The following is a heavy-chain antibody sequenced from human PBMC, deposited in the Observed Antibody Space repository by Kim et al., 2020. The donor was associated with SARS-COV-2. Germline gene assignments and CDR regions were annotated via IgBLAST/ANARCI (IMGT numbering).Heavy chain of an antibody. J-gene: IGHJ6*02. CDR1: GFTFDDYA. CDR3: AKDLPGTIFVTYGRAV. Sequence: GGSLRLSCAASGFTFDDYAMHWVRQAPGKGLEWVSGISWNSGSIGYADSVKGRFTISRDNAKNSLYLQMKRLRAEDTALSYCAKDLPGTIFVTYGRAVWGQGTTVTVSS. CDR2: ISWNSGSI. V-gene: IGHV3-9*01. D-gene: IGHD3-3*01.